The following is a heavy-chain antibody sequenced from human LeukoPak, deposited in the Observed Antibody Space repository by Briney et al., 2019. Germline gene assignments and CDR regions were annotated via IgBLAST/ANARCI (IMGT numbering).Heavy chain of an antibody. D-gene: IGHD3-10*01. V-gene: IGHV5-51*01. CDR3: ARRDGSGSLADGWFDP. CDR2: IYPGDSDT. J-gene: IGHJ5*02. CDR1: GYSFTSYW. Sequence: GESLKISCKGSGYSFTSYWIGWVRQMPGKGLEWMGIIYPGDSDTRYSPSFQGQVTISADKSISTAYLQWSSLKASDTAMYYCARRDGSGSLADGWFDPWGQGTLVTVSS.